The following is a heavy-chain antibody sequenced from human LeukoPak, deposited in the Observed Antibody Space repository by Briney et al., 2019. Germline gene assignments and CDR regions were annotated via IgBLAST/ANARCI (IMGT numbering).Heavy chain of an antibody. CDR3: AKDRAKHIVVVTAAVDY. V-gene: IGHV3-23*01. CDR1: GFTFSSYA. CDR2: ISGSGGST. D-gene: IGHD2-21*02. Sequence: PGGSLRLSCAASGFTFSSYAMSWVRQAPGKGLEWVSAISGSGGSTYYADSVKGRFTISRDNSKNTLYLQMNSLRAEDTAVYYCAKDRAKHIVVVTAAVDYWGQGTLVTVSS. J-gene: IGHJ4*02.